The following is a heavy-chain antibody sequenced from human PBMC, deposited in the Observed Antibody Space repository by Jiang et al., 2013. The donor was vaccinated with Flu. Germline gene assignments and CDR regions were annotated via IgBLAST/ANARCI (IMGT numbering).Heavy chain of an antibody. CDR2: FDPEDGET. J-gene: IGHJ6*04. CDR3: ATGGVVPQTHYYYYGMDV. CDR1: GYTLTELS. D-gene: IGHD2-2*01. V-gene: IGHV1-24*01. Sequence: SGAEVKKPGASVKVSCKVSGYTLTELSMHWVRQAPGKGLEWMGGFDPEDGETIYAQKFQGRVTMTEDTSTDTAYMELSSLRSEDTAVYYCATGGVVPQTHYYYYGMDVVGQRDHGHRLL.